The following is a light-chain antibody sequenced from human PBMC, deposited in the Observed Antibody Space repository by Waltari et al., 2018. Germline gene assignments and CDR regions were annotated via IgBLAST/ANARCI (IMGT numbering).Light chain of an antibody. Sequence: IQLTQSPSSLSASLGDKVTITCRASEGISTYLAWYQQQPGKAPKLLIYGASTLQSGVPSRFSGSGSGTDFTLTISSLQPGDFATYYCQQLDKYPLTFGGGTKVEIK. CDR1: EGISTY. V-gene: IGKV1-9*01. CDR2: GAS. CDR3: QQLDKYPLT. J-gene: IGKJ4*01.